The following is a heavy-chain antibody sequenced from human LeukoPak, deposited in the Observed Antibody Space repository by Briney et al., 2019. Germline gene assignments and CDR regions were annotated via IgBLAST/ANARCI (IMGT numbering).Heavy chain of an antibody. V-gene: IGHV1-2*02. CDR2: INPNSGGT. J-gene: IGHJ6*03. Sequence: ASVKVSCKASGYTFTSYYMHWVRQAPGQGLEWMGWINPNSGGTNYAQKFQGRVTMTRDTSISTAYMELSRLRSDDTAVYYCASLAARPLLWSAQPTYYYMDVWGKGTTGTVSS. CDR3: ASLAARPLLWSAQPTYYYMDV. CDR1: GYTFTSYY. D-gene: IGHD6-6*01.